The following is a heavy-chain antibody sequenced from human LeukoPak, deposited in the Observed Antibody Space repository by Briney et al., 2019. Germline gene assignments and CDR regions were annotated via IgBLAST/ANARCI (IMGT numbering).Heavy chain of an antibody. D-gene: IGHD6-13*01. Sequence: SETLSLTCTVSGDSVRSYYWSWIRQPPGQGLEWLGHINDRGSTNYNPSLQGRVTISIDTSKYQFSLKVNSVTAADTAVYYCVRDSRYGSGWFEDGLDFWGQGTTVTVSS. CDR3: VRDSRYGSGWFEDGLDF. CDR2: INDRGST. CDR1: GDSVRSYY. V-gene: IGHV4-59*02. J-gene: IGHJ6*02.